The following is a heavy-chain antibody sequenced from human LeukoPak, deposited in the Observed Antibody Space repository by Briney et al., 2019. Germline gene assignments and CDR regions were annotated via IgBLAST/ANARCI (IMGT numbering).Heavy chain of an antibody. V-gene: IGHV1-69*13. CDR3: ARMYSSSSRGDY. D-gene: IGHD6-6*01. CDR1: GGTFSSYA. CDR2: IIPIFGTA. J-gene: IGHJ4*02. Sequence: ASVKVSCKASGGTFSSYAISWVRQAPGQGLEWMGGIIPIFGTANYAQKFQGRVTITADESTSTAYMELSSLRSEDTAVYYCARMYSSSSRGDYWGQGTLVTVSS.